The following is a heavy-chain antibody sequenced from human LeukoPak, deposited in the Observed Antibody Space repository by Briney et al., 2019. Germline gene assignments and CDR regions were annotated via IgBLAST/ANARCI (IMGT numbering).Heavy chain of an antibody. CDR3: AKETNWNDAADY. CDR1: GFTFSTYG. J-gene: IGHJ4*02. Sequence: GGSLRLSCAASGFTFSTYGMHWVRQAPGKGLEWVAFIRYDGSNKYYADSVKGRFTISRDNSKNTLYLQMNSLRAEDTAVYYCAKETNWNDAADYWGQGTLVTVSS. CDR2: IRYDGSNK. V-gene: IGHV3-30*02. D-gene: IGHD1-20*01.